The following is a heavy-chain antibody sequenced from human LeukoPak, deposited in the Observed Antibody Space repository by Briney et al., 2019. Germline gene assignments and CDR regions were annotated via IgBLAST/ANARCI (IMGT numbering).Heavy chain of an antibody. CDR1: GYTFTGYY. V-gene: IGHV1-2*02. J-gene: IGHJ4*02. CDR3: ARGACGGDCFTLFDY. Sequence: SVKVSCKASGYTFTGYYMHWVRQAPGQGLEWMGWINPNSGGTNYAQKFQGRVTMTRDTSISTAYMELSRLRSDDTAVYYCARGACGGDCFTLFDYWGQGTLVTVFS. CDR2: INPNSGGT. D-gene: IGHD2-21*02.